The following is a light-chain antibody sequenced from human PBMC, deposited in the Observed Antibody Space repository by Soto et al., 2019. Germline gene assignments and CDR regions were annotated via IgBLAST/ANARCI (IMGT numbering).Light chain of an antibody. CDR3: CSYAGSSGAHWV. CDR1: NSDVGSYNL. J-gene: IGLJ3*02. CDR2: EVS. V-gene: IGLV2-23*02. Sequence: QSALTQPASVSGSPGQSITISYTGTNSDVGSYNLVSWYQHHPGKAPKLMIYEVSRRPSGVSNRFSGSKSGNTASLTISGLQAEDEADYFCCSYAGSSGAHWVFGGGTKLTVL.